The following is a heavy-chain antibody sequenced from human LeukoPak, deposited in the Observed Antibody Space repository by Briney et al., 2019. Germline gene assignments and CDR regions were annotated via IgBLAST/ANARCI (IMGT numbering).Heavy chain of an antibody. J-gene: IGHJ4*02. D-gene: IGHD5-18*01. CDR1: GFTFSSYA. CDR3: AKILTEIVDTAMVTFDY. Sequence: PGGSLRLSCAASGFTFSSYAMSWVRQAPGKGLEWVSAISGSGGSTYYADSVKGRFTISRDNSKNTLYLQMNSLRAEDTAVYYCAKILTEIVDTAMVTFDYWGQGTLVTVSS. V-gene: IGHV3-23*01. CDR2: ISGSGGST.